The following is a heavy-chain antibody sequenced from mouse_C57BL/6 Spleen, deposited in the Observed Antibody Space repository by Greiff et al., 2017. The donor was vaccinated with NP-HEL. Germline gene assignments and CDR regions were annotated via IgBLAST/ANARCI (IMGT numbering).Heavy chain of an antibody. CDR3: AIPVSRPYYFDY. V-gene: IGHV14-3*01. CDR2: IDPANGNT. D-gene: IGHD1-1*01. J-gene: IGHJ2*01. Sequence: VHVKQSVAELVRPGASVKLSCTASGFNIKNTYMHWVKQRPEQGLEWIGRIDPANGNTKYAPKFQGKATITADTSSNTAYLQLSSLTSEETAIYYCAIPVSRPYYFDYGGQGTTLTVSS. CDR1: GFNIKNTY.